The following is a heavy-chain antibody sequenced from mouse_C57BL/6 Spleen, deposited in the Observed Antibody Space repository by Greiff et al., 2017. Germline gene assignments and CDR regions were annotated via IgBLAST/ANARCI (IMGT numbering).Heavy chain of an antibody. J-gene: IGHJ4*01. CDR3: ASMVTTGFYYAMDY. CDR2: INPNNGGT. V-gene: IGHV1-26*01. D-gene: IGHD2-2*01. CDR1: GYTFTDYY. Sequence: VQLQQSGPELVKPGASVKISCKASGYTFTDYYMNWVKQSHGKSLEWIGDINPNNGGTSYNQKFKGKATLTVDKSSSTAYMELRSLTSEDSAVYYGASMVTTGFYYAMDYWGQGTSVTVSS.